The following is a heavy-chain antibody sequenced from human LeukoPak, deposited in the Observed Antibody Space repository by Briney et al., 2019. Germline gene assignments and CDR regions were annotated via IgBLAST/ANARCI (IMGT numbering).Heavy chain of an antibody. CDR2: MNPYSGGT. Sequence: AAVTVSCKASGYTFTGDYLQWVRQAPGQGSEWMGWMNPYSGGTNYGQKVQGRVTMTRDTSISTAYMELSRLRSDDAAVYYCAREYASGSYYDYWGQGSLVTVSS. V-gene: IGHV1-2*02. J-gene: IGHJ4*02. CDR3: AREYASGSYYDY. D-gene: IGHD3-10*01. CDR1: GYTFTGDY.